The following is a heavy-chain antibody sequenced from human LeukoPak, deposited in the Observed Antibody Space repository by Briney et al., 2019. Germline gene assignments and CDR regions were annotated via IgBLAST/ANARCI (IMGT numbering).Heavy chain of an antibody. CDR2: IYSSGST. J-gene: IGHJ5*02. CDR3: ARGIEVGATQGWFDP. D-gene: IGHD1-26*01. Sequence: SQTLSLTCTVSGGSISSGSYYWSWIRQPAGKGLEWIGRIYSSGSTNYNPSLKSRVTISLDTPKNQFPLKLSPVTAADTAVYYCARGIEVGATQGWFDPWGQGTLVTVSS. CDR1: GGSISSGSYY. V-gene: IGHV4-61*02.